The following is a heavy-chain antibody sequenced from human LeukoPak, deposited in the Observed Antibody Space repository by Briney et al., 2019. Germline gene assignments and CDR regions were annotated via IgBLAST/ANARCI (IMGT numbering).Heavy chain of an antibody. D-gene: IGHD7-27*01. J-gene: IGHJ4*02. V-gene: IGHV1-2*02. CDR2: INPNGGGT. CDR3: ARGGKSELGACDY. CDR1: GYTFTGYY. Sequence: ASVKVSCKASGYTFTGYYIHWVRQAPGQGLEWMGWINPNGGGTNYAQRFQGRVTMTRDMSISTAYMELSGLRLEDTAVYYCARGGKSELGACDYWGQGTLVTASS.